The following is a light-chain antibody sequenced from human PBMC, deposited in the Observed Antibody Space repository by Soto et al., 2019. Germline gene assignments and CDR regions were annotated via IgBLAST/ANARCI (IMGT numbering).Light chain of an antibody. J-gene: IGLJ3*02. CDR3: ASWDDSLSGGV. CDR2: TDY. Sequence: QSVLTQPPSASGTPGQRVVISCSRSNSNIGTYTVNWYQQLPGTAPRLLIYTDYQRPSGVPDRFSGSKSGTSASLAISGLQSEDEADYYCASWDDSLSGGVFGGGTKLTVL. V-gene: IGLV1-44*01. CDR1: NSNIGTYT.